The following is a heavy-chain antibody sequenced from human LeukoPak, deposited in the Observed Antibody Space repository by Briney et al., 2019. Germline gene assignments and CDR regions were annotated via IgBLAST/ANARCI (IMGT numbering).Heavy chain of an antibody. CDR3: ARDAATGWFTQFDY. CDR2: INPNSGGT. J-gene: IGHJ4*02. Sequence: ASVKVSCKASGYTFTGYYMHWVRQAPGQELEWMGWINPNSGGTNYAQKFQGWVTMTRDTSISTAYMELSRLRSDDTAVYYCARDAATGWFTQFDYWVQGSLATVCS. V-gene: IGHV1-2*04. CDR1: GYTFTGYY. D-gene: IGHD1-14*01.